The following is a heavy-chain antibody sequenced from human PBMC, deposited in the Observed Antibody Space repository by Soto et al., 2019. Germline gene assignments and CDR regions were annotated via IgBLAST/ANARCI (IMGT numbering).Heavy chain of an antibody. CDR1: GFSMSDYG. D-gene: IGHD1-26*01. V-gene: IGHV3-30*18. Sequence: QVQLVESGGGVVQPGWSLRLSCAAAGFSMSDYGMEWVRQAPGKGLEWVALISYDGNNTYYADSVKGRFTISRDNSKDTLFLQMTGLRAEDTAVYYCAKGAGDRLSLGMDVWGQGTTVTLFS. J-gene: IGHJ6*02. CDR2: ISYDGNNT. CDR3: AKGAGDRLSLGMDV.